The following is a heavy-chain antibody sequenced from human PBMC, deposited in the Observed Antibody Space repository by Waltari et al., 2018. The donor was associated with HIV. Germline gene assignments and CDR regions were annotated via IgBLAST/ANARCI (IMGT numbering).Heavy chain of an antibody. V-gene: IGHV1-69*01. Sequence: QVQLVQSGAEVKKPGSSVKVSCKASGGTFSSYAISWVRQAPGQGLEWMGGIIPIFGTANYAQKFQGRVTITADESTSTAYMELSSLRSEDTAVYYCARGGYSYGYVSYYYGMDVWGQGTTVTVSS. CDR1: GGTFSSYA. J-gene: IGHJ6*02. D-gene: IGHD5-18*01. CDR2: IIPIFGTA. CDR3: ARGGYSYGYVSYYYGMDV.